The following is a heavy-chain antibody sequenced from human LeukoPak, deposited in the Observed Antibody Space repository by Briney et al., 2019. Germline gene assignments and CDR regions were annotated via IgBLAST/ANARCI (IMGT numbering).Heavy chain of an antibody. CDR1: GYTFTSYY. CDR3: ARASWQGGFDY. J-gene: IGHJ4*02. V-gene: IGHV1-46*01. CDR2: INPSGGST. D-gene: IGHD3-16*01. Sequence: ASVKVSCKASGYTFTSYYMHWVRQAPGQGLEWMGIINPSGGSTSYAQKFQGRVTMTRDTSTSTVYMELSSLRFEDTAVYYCARASWQGGFDYWGQGTLVTVSS.